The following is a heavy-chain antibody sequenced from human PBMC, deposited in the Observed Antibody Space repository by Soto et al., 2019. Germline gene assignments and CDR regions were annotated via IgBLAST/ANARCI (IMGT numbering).Heavy chain of an antibody. CDR3: ARSLGYYYGSGTNYYGMDV. D-gene: IGHD3-10*01. J-gene: IGHJ6*02. CDR1: GVSISSGGYY. CDR2: IYYSGST. V-gene: IGHV4-31*03. Sequence: PSETLSLTCTVSGVSISSGGYYWSWIRQHPGKCLEWIGYIYYSGSTYYNPSLKSRVTISVDTSKNQFSLKLSSVTAADTAVYYCARSLGYYYGSGTNYYGMDVWGQGTTVTSP.